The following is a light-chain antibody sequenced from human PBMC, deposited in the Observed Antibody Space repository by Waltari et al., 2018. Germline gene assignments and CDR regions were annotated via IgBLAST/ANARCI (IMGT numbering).Light chain of an antibody. J-gene: IGLJ2*01. CDR2: SVS. Sequence: QSALTPPGSVSGSPGQSITIPCTGPSSDVGGYDSVTWYQQPPGKPPKLMLHSVSSRPSGVSNRFSGSKSGNTASLTISGLQAEDEADYFCSSYAGSNTLVFGGGTQVTVL. V-gene: IGLV2-14*03. CDR3: SSYAGSNTLV. CDR1: SSDVGGYDS.